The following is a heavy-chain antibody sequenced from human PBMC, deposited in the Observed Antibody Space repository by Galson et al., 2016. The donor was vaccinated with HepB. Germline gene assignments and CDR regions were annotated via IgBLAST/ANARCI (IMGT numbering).Heavy chain of an antibody. J-gene: IGHJ4*02. CDR3: ARSGSYYIFDY. CDR1: GDSIPNYR. D-gene: IGHD3-10*01. V-gene: IGHV4-59*01. Sequence: SETLSLTCTVSGDSIPNYRWSWIRQPPGKGLEWIGYIYGSGNTNYNPSLKSRVTLSLHPSQNQVSLKLTSVTAADTAVYYCARSGSYYIFDYWGQGALVTVSS. CDR2: IYGSGNT.